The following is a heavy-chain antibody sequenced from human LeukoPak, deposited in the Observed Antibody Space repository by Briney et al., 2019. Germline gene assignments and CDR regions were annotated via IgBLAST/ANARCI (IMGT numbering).Heavy chain of an antibody. CDR2: IYYSGST. D-gene: IGHD3-3*01. CDR3: ASLPYYDFWSGYLNGHTQTILSSGDWFDP. Sequence: PSETLSLTCTVSGGSISSSSYCWGWIRQPPGKGLEWIGSIYYSGSTYYNPSLKSRVTISVDTSKNQFSLKLSSVTAADTAVYYCASLPYYDFWSGYLNGHTQTILSSGDWFDPWGQGTLVTVSS. CDR1: GGSISSSSYC. J-gene: IGHJ5*02. V-gene: IGHV4-39*01.